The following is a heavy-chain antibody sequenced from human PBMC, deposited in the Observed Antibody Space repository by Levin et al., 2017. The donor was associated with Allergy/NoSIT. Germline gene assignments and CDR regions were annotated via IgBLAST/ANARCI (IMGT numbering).Heavy chain of an antibody. CDR2: IYHSGST. J-gene: IGHJ4*02. D-gene: IGHD2-15*01. Sequence: SETLSLTCAVSGSSISSGYYWGWIRQPPGKGLEWIGSIYHSGSTYYNPSLKSRVTISVDTSKNQFSLKLSSVTAADTAVYYCARGVVVAATGVASRYFDYWGQGTLVTVSS. CDR3: ARGVVVAATGVASRYFDY. CDR1: GSSISSGYY. V-gene: IGHV4-38-2*01.